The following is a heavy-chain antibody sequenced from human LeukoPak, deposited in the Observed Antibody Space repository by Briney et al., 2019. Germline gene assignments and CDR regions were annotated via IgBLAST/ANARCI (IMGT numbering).Heavy chain of an antibody. CDR1: GFTFSSYW. CDR2: INSDGSTT. CDR3: AASITMFDY. J-gene: IGHJ4*02. V-gene: IGHV3-74*01. D-gene: IGHD3-10*01. Sequence: GGSLRLSCAASGFTFSSYWMHWVRQAPGKGLVWVSRINSDGSTTSYTGSVRGRFTISRDNAKNTLYLQMNSLRAEDTAVYYCAASITMFDYWGQGTLVTVSS.